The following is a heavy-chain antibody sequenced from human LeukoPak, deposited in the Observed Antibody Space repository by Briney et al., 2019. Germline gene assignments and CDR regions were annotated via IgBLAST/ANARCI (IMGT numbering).Heavy chain of an antibody. CDR2: IKSKTDGGTT. D-gene: IGHD3-16*02. CDR3: TTDWPHRNVWGSYRYTSAFDI. V-gene: IGHV3-15*01. Sequence: PGGSLRLSCAASGFTFSNAWMSWVRQAPGKGLEWVGRIKSKTDGGTTDYAAPVKGRFTISRDDSKNTLYLQMNSLKTEDTAVYYCTTDWPHRNVWGSYRYTSAFDIWGQGTMVTVSS. CDR1: GFTFSNAW. J-gene: IGHJ3*02.